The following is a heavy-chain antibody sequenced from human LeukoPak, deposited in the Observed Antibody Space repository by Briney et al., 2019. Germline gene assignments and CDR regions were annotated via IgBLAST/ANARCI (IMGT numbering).Heavy chain of an antibody. J-gene: IGHJ6*02. CDR2: IYHSGST. CDR3: ARRAGYSGYDYLVPYYYYYGMDV. V-gene: IGHV4-4*02. D-gene: IGHD5-12*01. CDR1: GGSISSSNW. Sequence: SETESLTCAVSGGSISSSNWWSWVRQPPGEGLEWIGEIYHSGSTNYNPSLKTRVTMSVDNSKNQFSLKLSSGTAEDTAVYYCARRAGYSGYDYLVPYYYYYGMDVWGQGSTVSLSS.